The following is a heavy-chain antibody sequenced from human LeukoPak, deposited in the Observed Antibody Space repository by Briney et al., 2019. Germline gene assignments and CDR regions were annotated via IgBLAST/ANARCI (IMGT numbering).Heavy chain of an antibody. D-gene: IGHD3-10*01. Sequence: KGGESLKISCKDVGNTFGTYWVGWVRQMPGKGLEYMGIIFPRTSEVRYGPAFQGQVTISADKSLSTAYLQWTGLKASDTAMYYCARNTGRPQAGWFDPWGQGTLVTVSA. V-gene: IGHV5-51*01. CDR1: GNTFGTYW. CDR2: IFPRTSEV. CDR3: ARNTGRPQAGWFDP. J-gene: IGHJ5*02.